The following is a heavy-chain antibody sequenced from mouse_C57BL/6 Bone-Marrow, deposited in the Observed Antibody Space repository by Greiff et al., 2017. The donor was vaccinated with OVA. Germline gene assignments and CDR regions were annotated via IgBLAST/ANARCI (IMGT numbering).Heavy chain of an antibody. J-gene: IGHJ1*03. CDR3: ARDTQFITTVDWYFDV. Sequence: EVKLVESEGGLVQPGSSMKLSRTASVFPLLSYSMAWVRQVPEKGLEWVANINYDGSSTYYLDSLKSRFIISRDNAKNILYLQMSSLKSEDTATYYCARDTQFITTVDWYFDVWGTGTTVTVSS. D-gene: IGHD1-1*01. CDR2: INYDGSST. V-gene: IGHV5-16*01. CDR1: VFPLLSYS.